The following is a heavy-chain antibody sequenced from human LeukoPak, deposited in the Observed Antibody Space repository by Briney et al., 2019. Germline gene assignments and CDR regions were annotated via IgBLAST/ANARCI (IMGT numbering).Heavy chain of an antibody. Sequence: SVKVSCKASGGTFSSYAISWVRQAPGQGLEWMGGIIPVVGTANYAQKFQGRVTITADESTNTAYMELSRLRSGDTAIYYCARGLTEYISTFYIYYWGQGTLVTVSS. CDR3: ARGLTEYISTFYIYY. D-gene: IGHD6-13*01. CDR1: GGTFSSYA. CDR2: IIPVVGTA. J-gene: IGHJ4*02. V-gene: IGHV1-69*13.